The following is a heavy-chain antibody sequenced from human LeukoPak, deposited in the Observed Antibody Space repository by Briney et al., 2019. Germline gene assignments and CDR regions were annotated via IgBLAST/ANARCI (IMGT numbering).Heavy chain of an antibody. CDR2: ISAYNGKT. J-gene: IGHJ6*02. Sequence: ASVKVSCKASGYIFTNYGLSWVRQAPGQGLEWMGGISAYNGKTNYAQKFQGRVTMTTDTSTSTAYMELRSLRSDDTAVYYCARGTGDYKLYYYYGMDVWGQGTTVTVSS. CDR1: GYIFTNYG. CDR3: ARGTGDYKLYYYYGMDV. V-gene: IGHV1-18*01. D-gene: IGHD4-17*01.